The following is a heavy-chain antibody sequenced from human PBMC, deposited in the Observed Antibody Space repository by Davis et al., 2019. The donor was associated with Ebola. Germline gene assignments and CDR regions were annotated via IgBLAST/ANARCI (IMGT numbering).Heavy chain of an antibody. J-gene: IGHJ4*02. CDR3: ARHDSMVRVQFDY. Sequence: PGGSLRLSCTVSGGSISSYYWSWIRQPPGRGLEWIGYMFYSGTMYYSGTTNYNPSLKSRVTISADTSKNQFSLKLNSVTAADTAVYYCARHDSMVRVQFDYWGQGTLVTVSS. V-gene: IGHV4-59*08. CDR2: MFYSGTMYYSGTT. D-gene: IGHD3-10*01. CDR1: GGSISSYY.